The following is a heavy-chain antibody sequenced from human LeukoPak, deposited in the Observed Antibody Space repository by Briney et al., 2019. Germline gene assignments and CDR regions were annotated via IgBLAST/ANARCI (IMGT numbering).Heavy chain of an antibody. CDR2: ISPSGGST. D-gene: IGHD2-21*02. Sequence: ASVKVSCKASGYTFTSYYMHWVRQAPGQGLEWMGIISPSGGSTSYAQKFQGRVTMTRDTSTSTVYMELSSLRSEDTAVYYCARDLGPACGGDCSMDYWGQGTLVTVSS. CDR1: GYTFTSYY. CDR3: ARDLGPACGGDCSMDY. V-gene: IGHV1-46*01. J-gene: IGHJ4*02.